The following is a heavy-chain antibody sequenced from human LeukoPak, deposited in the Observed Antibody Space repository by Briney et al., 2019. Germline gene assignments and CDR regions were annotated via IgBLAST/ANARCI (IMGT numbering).Heavy chain of an antibody. CDR3: ARVLVPAATSRYYYYGMDV. CDR2: TWYDGSNK. CDR1: GFTFSNYG. D-gene: IGHD2-2*01. Sequence: GRSLRLSCAASGFTFSNYGMHWVRQAPGKGLEWVAVTWYDGSNKYYADSVRGRFTMSRDNSKNTLYLQMNSLRAEDTAVYYCARVLVPAATSRYYYYGMDVWGQGTTVTVSS. J-gene: IGHJ6*02. V-gene: IGHV3-33*01.